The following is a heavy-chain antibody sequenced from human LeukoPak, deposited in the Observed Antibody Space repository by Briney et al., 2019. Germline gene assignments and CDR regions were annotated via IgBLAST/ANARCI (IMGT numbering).Heavy chain of an antibody. CDR1: GFTFSSYS. CDR2: ISSSSSYI. J-gene: IGHJ4*02. Sequence: GGSLRLSCAASGFTFSSYSMNWVRQAPEKGLEWVSSISSSSSYIYYADSVKGRFTISRDNAKNSLYLQMNSLRAEDTAVYYCARDVSAGYSNSWYFDYWGQGTLVTVSS. CDR3: ARDVSAGYSNSWYFDY. V-gene: IGHV3-21*01. D-gene: IGHD6-13*01.